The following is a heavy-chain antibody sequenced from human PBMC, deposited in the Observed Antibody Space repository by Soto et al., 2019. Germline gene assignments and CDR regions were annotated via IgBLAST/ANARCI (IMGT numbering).Heavy chain of an antibody. J-gene: IGHJ4*02. CDR3: ARGSFGNSPRFDY. CDR2: IYYSGST. V-gene: IGHV4-59*01. CDR1: GGSISSYY. D-gene: IGHD3-3*01. Sequence: SETLSLTCTVSGGSISSYYWSWIRQPPGKGLEWIGYIYYSGSTNYNPSLKSRVTISVDTSKNQFSLKLSSVTAADTAAYYCARGSFGNSPRFDYWGQGTLVTVSS.